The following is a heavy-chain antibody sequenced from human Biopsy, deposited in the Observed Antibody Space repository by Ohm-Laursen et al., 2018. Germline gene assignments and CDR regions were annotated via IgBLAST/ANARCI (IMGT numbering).Heavy chain of an antibody. Sequence: TLSFPCPFSGGSISNNNYYWGWIRQHPGKGLEWIGNIYYSGSTYYNPSLKSRVDISLATSKNQFSLKLNSLTAADTAVYYCASGEGLRLGKFSHLDVWGQGTTVTVSS. V-gene: IGHV4-31*02. D-gene: IGHD3-16*02. CDR3: ASGEGLRLGKFSHLDV. J-gene: IGHJ6*02. CDR2: IYYSGST. CDR1: GGSISNNNYY.